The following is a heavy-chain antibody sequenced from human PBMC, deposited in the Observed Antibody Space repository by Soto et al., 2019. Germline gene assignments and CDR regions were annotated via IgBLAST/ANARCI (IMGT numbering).Heavy chain of an antibody. Sequence: EVQLVESGGGLIKPGGSLRLSCAASGFTFSNAWMSWVRQAPGKGLEWVGRIKSKTDGGTADYAAPVKGRFTISRDDSKTTLYLQMNSLKSEDTAVYYCTTPDMINFGGVIVSDAFDIWGQGTMVTVSS. CDR1: GFTFSNAW. J-gene: IGHJ3*02. CDR3: TTPDMINFGGVIVSDAFDI. CDR2: IKSKTDGGTA. V-gene: IGHV3-15*01. D-gene: IGHD3-16*02.